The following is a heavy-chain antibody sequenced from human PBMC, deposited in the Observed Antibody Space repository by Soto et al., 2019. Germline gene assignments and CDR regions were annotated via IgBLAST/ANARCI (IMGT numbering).Heavy chain of an antibody. Sequence: QVQLVESGGGVVQPGRSLRLSCAASGFTFSSYGMHWVRQAPGKGLEWVAVISYDGSNKYYADSVKGRFTISRDNSKNTLYLQMNSLRAEDTAVYYCAKDPGSSSWSFDYWGQGTLVTVS. CDR1: GFTFSSYG. CDR3: AKDPGSSSWSFDY. D-gene: IGHD6-13*01. J-gene: IGHJ4*02. CDR2: ISYDGSNK. V-gene: IGHV3-30*18.